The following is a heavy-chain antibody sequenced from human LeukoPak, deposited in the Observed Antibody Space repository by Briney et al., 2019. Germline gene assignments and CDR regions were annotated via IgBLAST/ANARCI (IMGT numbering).Heavy chain of an antibody. V-gene: IGHV4-38-2*01. CDR1: GYSISSGYY. CDR3: ARRVLDCSSTSCYTGYAFDI. J-gene: IGHJ3*02. CDR2: IYHSGST. Sequence: SETLSLTCAVSGYSISSGYYWGWIRQPPGKGLEWIGSIYHSGSTYYNPSLKSRGTISVDTSKNQFSLKLSSVTAADTAVYYCARRVLDCSSTSCYTGYAFDIWGQGTMVTVSS. D-gene: IGHD2-2*02.